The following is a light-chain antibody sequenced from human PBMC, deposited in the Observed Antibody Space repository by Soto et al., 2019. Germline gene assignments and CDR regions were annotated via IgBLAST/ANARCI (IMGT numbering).Light chain of an antibody. CDR2: ATS. J-gene: IGKJ1*01. Sequence: AIQMTQSPSSLSASVGDRVTITCRASQDIRTELGWYQQKPGKAPNLLIYATSSLQSGVPSRFSGSGSGTDVTLTISSLQTEDFATYYCLQDYNYPRTFGQGTKVEIK. V-gene: IGKV1-6*01. CDR3: LQDYNYPRT. CDR1: QDIRTE.